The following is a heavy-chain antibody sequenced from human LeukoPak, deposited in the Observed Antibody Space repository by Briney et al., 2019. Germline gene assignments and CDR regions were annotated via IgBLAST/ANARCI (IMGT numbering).Heavy chain of an antibody. V-gene: IGHV4-31*03. Sequence: PSETLSLTCTVSGGSISSGGYYWSWIRQHPGKGLEWIGYIYYSGSTYYNPSLKSRVTISVDTSKNRFSLKLSSVTAADTAVYYCARAGLEWLANFDYWGQGTLVTVSS. CDR3: ARAGLEWLANFDY. J-gene: IGHJ4*02. CDR2: IYYSGST. D-gene: IGHD3-3*01. CDR1: GGSISSGGYY.